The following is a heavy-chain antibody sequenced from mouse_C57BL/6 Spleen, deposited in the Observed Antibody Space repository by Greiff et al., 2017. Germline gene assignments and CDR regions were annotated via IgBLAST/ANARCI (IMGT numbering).Heavy chain of an antibody. CDR2: IDPSDSYT. CDR3: ARVGTARATGYFDY. CDR1: GYTFTSYW. Sequence: QVQLKQPGAELVMPGASVKLSCKASGYTFTSYWMHWVKQRPGQGLEWIGEIDPSDSYTNYNQKFKGKSTLTVDKSSSTAYMQLSSLTSEDSAVYYCARVGTARATGYFDYWGQGTTLTVSS. V-gene: IGHV1-69*01. D-gene: IGHD3-1*01. J-gene: IGHJ2*01.